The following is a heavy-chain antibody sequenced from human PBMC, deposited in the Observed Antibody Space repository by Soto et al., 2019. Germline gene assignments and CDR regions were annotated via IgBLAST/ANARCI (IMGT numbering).Heavy chain of an antibody. CDR2: ISYDGSNK. Sequence: GGSLRLSCAASGFTFSSYVMHWVRQAPGKGLEWVALISYDGSNKYYVDSVKGRFTISRDNAKNSLYLQMNSLRAEDTAVYYCARDPNIVATMGSIYYYYGMDVWGQGTTVTVSS. J-gene: IGHJ6*02. CDR1: GFTFSSYV. D-gene: IGHD5-12*01. CDR3: ARDPNIVATMGSIYYYYGMDV. V-gene: IGHV3-30*03.